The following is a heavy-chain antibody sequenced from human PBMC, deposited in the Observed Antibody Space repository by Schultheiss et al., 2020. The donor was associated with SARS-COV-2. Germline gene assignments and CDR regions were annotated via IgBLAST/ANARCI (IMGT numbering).Heavy chain of an antibody. CDR2: IKHSGST. J-gene: IGHJ6*02. CDR3: ARDTRAYCSGGSCYSYHYYGMDV. D-gene: IGHD2-15*01. Sequence: GSLRLSCAVYGGSFSGYYWSWIRQPPGKGLEWIGEIKHSGSTNYNPSLKSRVTISVDTSKNQFSLKLSSVTAADTAVYYCARDTRAYCSGGSCYSYHYYGMDVWGQGTTVTVAS. CDR1: GGSFSGYY. V-gene: IGHV4-34*01.